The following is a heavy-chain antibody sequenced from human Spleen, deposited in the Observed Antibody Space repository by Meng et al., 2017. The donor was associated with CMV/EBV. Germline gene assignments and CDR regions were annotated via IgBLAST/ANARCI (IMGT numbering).Heavy chain of an antibody. CDR2: INPSDDST. J-gene: IGHJ6*02. Sequence: ASVKVSCKAAGYTFTSYYMHWVRQAPGQGLEWMGIINPSDDSTSYAQKFQGRVTMTRDTSTSTVYMELSSLRSGDTAVYYCASGYYDFWSGYSDYYYGMDVWGQGTTVTVSS. V-gene: IGHV1-46*01. CDR3: ASGYYDFWSGYSDYYYGMDV. CDR1: GYTFTSYY. D-gene: IGHD3-3*01.